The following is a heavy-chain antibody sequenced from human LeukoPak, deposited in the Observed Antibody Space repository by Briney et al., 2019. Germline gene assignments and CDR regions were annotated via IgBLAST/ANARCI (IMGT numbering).Heavy chain of an antibody. CDR3: ARDSSTSYYGDGFDP. CDR2: IIPIFGTA. Sequence: SSVKVSCKASGGAFSSYAISWVRQAPGQGLEWMGGIIPIFGTANYAQKFQGRVTITADKSTSTAYMELSSLRSEDTAVYYCARDSSTSYYGDGFDPWGQGTLVTVSS. V-gene: IGHV1-69*06. J-gene: IGHJ5*02. CDR1: GGAFSSYA. D-gene: IGHD3-10*01.